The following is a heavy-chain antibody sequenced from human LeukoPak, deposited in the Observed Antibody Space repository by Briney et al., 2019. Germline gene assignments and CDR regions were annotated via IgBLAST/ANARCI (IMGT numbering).Heavy chain of an antibody. Sequence: GGSLRLSCAASGFTFGNYGMSWVRQAPGRGLEWVSGINWNGGSTGYADSVEGRFTISRGNAKNSLYLLMNSLRAEDTAVYYCAWASYSGSPASYYYYYMDVWGKGTTVTVSS. CDR1: GFTFGNYG. CDR2: INWNGGST. D-gene: IGHD1-26*01. CDR3: AWASYSGSPASYYYYYMDV. J-gene: IGHJ6*03. V-gene: IGHV3-20*04.